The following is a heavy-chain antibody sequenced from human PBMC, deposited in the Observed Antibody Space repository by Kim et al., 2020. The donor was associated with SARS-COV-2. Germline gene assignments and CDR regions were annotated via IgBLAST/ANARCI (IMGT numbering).Heavy chain of an antibody. Sequence: GGSLRLSCAASGFTFSSYGMHWVRQAPGKGLEWVAVISYDGSNKYYADSVKGRFTISRDNSKNTLYLQMNSLRAEDTAVYYCAKDGIAARPDGNWFDPWGQGTLVTVSS. CDR3: AKDGIAARPDGNWFDP. CDR1: GFTFSSYG. V-gene: IGHV3-30*18. D-gene: IGHD6-6*01. CDR2: ISYDGSNK. J-gene: IGHJ5*02.